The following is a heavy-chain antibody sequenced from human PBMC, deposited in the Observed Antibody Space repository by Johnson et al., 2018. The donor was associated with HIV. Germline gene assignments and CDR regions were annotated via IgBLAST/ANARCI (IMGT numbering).Heavy chain of an antibody. CDR1: GFKFDDYC. Sequence: VQLVESGGGVVRPGGSLRLSCVVSGFKFDDYCMNWVRQAPGKGLEWVANIKQDGSEKYYVDSVKGRFTISRDNAKNSLYLQMNSLRAEDTAVYYCARDKGDGVAFDIWGQGTMVTVSS. CDR3: ARDKGDGVAFDI. J-gene: IGHJ3*02. CDR2: IKQDGSEK. V-gene: IGHV3-7*03. D-gene: IGHD3-10*01.